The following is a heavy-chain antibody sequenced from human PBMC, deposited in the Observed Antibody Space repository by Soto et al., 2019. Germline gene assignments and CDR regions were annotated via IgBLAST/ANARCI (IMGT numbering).Heavy chain of an antibody. D-gene: IGHD7-27*01. J-gene: IGHJ4*02. CDR1: GFTFTIFA. CDR3: AKEVSLGSTVDLGY. CDR2: ISGSGGST. V-gene: IGHV3-23*01. Sequence: GSLRLSCAASGFTFTIFAMSWVRQSPGKGLEWVSTISGSGGSTYYADAVKGRFTISRDNSMGTLYLQMKSLRVEDTAIYYCAKEVSLGSTVDLGYWGQGTLVTVSS.